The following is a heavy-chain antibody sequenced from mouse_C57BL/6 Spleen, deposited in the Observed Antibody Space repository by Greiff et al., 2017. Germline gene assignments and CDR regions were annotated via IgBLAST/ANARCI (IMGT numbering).Heavy chain of an antibody. D-gene: IGHD2-1*01. CDR1: GFSLTSYG. CDR2: IWSDGST. J-gene: IGHJ4*01. V-gene: IGHV2-6-1*01. CDR3: SRHSVTRRDYAMDY. Sequence: VKLVESGPGLVAPSQSLSITCTVSGFSLTSYGVHWVRQPPGKGLEWLVVIWSDGSTTYNSALKSRLSISKDNSKSQVFLKMNSLQTEDTAMYYWSRHSVTRRDYAMDYWGQGTSVTVSS.